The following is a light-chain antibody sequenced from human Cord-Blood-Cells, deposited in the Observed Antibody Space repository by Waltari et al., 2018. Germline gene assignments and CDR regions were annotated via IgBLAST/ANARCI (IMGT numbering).Light chain of an antibody. CDR2: AAS. Sequence: TQSPSSLSASVGDRVTITCRASQSISSYLNWYQQKPGEAPKLLIYAASSLQSGVPSRFSGSGSGTDFTLTISSLQPEDFATYYCQQSYSTLPITFGQGTRLEIK. CDR1: QSISSY. J-gene: IGKJ5*01. V-gene: IGKV1-39*01. CDR3: QQSYSTLPIT.